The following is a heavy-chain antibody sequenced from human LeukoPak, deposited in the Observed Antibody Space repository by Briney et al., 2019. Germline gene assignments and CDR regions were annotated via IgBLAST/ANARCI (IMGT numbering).Heavy chain of an antibody. D-gene: IGHD4-17*01. V-gene: IGHV4-39*01. CDR3: ARQLRLQYYFDY. Sequence: SETLSLTCTVSGGSISYSNYYWGWIRQPPGKGLEWIGSIYYSGSTYYNPSLKSRVTISVDTSKNQCSLRLSSVTAADTAVYYCARQLRLQYYFDYWGQGTLVTVSS. CDR1: GGSISYSNYY. J-gene: IGHJ4*02. CDR2: IYYSGST.